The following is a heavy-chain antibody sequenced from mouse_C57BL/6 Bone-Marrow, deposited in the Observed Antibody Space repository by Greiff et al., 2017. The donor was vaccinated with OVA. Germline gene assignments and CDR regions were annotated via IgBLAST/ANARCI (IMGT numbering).Heavy chain of an antibody. Sequence: QVQLQQPGAELVMPGASVKLSCKASGYTFTSYWMHWVKQRPGQGLEWIGEIDPSDSYTNYNQKFKGKSTLTVDTSSSTAYMQLSSLTLEDSAVYYCARGGDITTVDYWGQGTTLTVSS. CDR2: IDPSDSYT. CDR1: GYTFTSYW. V-gene: IGHV1-69*01. CDR3: ARGGDITTVDY. J-gene: IGHJ2*01. D-gene: IGHD1-1*01.